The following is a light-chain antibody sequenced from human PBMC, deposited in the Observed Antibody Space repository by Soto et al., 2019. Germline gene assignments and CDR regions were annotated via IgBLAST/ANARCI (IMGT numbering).Light chain of an antibody. J-gene: IGKJ1*01. V-gene: IGKV3-20*01. CDR3: QQYGNSPET. CDR1: QSVSSNY. Sequence: EVVLTQSPGTLSLSPGERATLSCRASQSVSSNYLAWYQQRPGQAPRLLIYDASSRATGIPDRFSGSGSGTDFNLTISRLEPEDIAVYYCQQYGNSPETFGQGTKV. CDR2: DAS.